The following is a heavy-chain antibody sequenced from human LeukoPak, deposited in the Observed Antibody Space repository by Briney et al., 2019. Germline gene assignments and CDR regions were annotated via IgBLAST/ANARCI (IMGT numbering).Heavy chain of an antibody. CDR1: GYSFTSYW. CDR3: AIRLHPRDSGSYDSPFDY. Sequence: GESLKISCKGSGYSFTSYWIGWVRQMPGKGLEWMGIIYPGDSDTRYSPSFQGQVTISADKSISTAYLQWSSLKASDTAMYYCAIRLHPRDSGSYDSPFDYWGQGTLVTVSS. CDR2: IYPGDSDT. J-gene: IGHJ4*02. V-gene: IGHV5-51*01. D-gene: IGHD1-26*01.